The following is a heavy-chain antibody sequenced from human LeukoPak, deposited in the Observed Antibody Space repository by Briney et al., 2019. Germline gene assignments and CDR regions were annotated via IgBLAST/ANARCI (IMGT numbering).Heavy chain of an antibody. V-gene: IGHV3-23*01. J-gene: IGHJ4*02. CDR1: GFDFYIYA. CDR3: ARDLGGYKPGGFDY. D-gene: IGHD5-24*01. CDR2: ISGAGETT. Sequence: GGSLRLSCTASGFDFYIYAVTWVRQAPGKGLQWVSGISGAGETTYYADSVKGRFTISRDNSKNTLYLQMGSLRAEDMAVYYCARDLGGYKPGGFDYWGQGTLVTVSS.